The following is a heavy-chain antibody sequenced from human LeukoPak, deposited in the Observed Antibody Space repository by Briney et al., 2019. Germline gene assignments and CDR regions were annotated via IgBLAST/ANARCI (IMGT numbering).Heavy chain of an antibody. CDR3: AKGSVSYLSPRYYFDY. D-gene: IGHD1-26*01. CDR1: GFTFSSYG. CDR2: ISGSGGST. J-gene: IGHJ4*02. V-gene: IGHV3-23*01. Sequence: GGSLRLSCAASGFTFSSYGMSWVRQAPGKGLEWVSAISGSGGSTYYADSVKGRFTISRDNSKNTLYLQMNSLRAEDTAVYYCAKGSVSYLSPRYYFDYWGQGTLVTVSS.